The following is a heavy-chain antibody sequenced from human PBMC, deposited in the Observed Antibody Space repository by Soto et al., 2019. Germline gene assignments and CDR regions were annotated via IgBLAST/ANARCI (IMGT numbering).Heavy chain of an antibody. J-gene: IGHJ4*02. V-gene: IGHV3-48*02. CDR1: GFTFKTFV. Sequence: RGSLRLSCAASGFTFKTFVMNWVRQAPGKGLEWVSYISGTTDTINFADSVRGRFTISRDNAKNSMFLQMDSLRDADTAVYYCVRQRGVMTDFAYFDSWGQGTRVNVS. D-gene: IGHD2-21*02. CDR2: ISGTTDTI. CDR3: VRQRGVMTDFAYFDS.